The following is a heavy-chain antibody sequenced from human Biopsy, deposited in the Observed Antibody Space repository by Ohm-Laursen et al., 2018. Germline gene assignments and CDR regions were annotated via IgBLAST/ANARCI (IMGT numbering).Heavy chain of an antibody. CDR2: IIGIFRTA. CDR1: GGTFSSPA. V-gene: IGHV1-69*01. Sequence: SSVKVSCKASGGTFSSPAITWVRQAPGQGLEWMGGIIGIFRTAHYAQKFQGRVTITADEFMSTAYMELSSLRSEDTAVYYCARGDGYNWNNGWFDPWGQGTLVTVSS. J-gene: IGHJ5*02. CDR3: ARGDGYNWNNGWFDP. D-gene: IGHD1/OR15-1a*01.